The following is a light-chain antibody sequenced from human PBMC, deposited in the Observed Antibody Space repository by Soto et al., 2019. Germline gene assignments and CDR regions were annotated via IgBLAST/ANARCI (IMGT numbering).Light chain of an antibody. CDR3: HQRQSWPRK. Sequence: EIVLTQSPATLSSFPGDRVTLSCRASQAVNTRLAWYQHKPGQAPRLLIYLASNRAAGVPARFSGSGSGTDFTLTISDVEPEDFAVYYCHQRQSWPRKFGQGTQVDIK. V-gene: IGKV3-11*01. CDR2: LAS. CDR1: QAVNTR. J-gene: IGKJ1*01.